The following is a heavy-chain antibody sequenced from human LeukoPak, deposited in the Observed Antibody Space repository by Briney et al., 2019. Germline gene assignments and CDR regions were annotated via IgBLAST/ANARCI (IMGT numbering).Heavy chain of an antibody. CDR3: ARGGYYGLGNDFRFDP. J-gene: IGHJ5*02. D-gene: IGHD3-3*01. Sequence: PSETLSLTCTVSGGSINSYYWTWIRQPPGKGLEWIGNIYYSGNTNYNPSLKSRVTISVDTSKNQFSLKKNSVTAADTAVYYCARGGYYGLGNDFRFDPWGQGTLVTVSS. CDR1: GGSINSYY. V-gene: IGHV4-59*01. CDR2: IYYSGNT.